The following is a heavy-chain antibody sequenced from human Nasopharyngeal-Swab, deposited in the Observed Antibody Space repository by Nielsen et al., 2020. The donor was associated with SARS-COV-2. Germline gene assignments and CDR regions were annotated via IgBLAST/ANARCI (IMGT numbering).Heavy chain of an antibody. D-gene: IGHD6-13*01. Sequence: GESLKISCAASGFTFSSYAMSWVRHAPGKGLEWVSAISGSGGSTYYADSVKGRFTISRDNSKNTLYLQMNSLRAEDTAVYYCIAAAGTGSFDYWGQGTLVTVSS. CDR2: ISGSGGST. CDR1: GFTFSSYA. J-gene: IGHJ4*02. CDR3: IAAAGTGSFDY. V-gene: IGHV3-23*01.